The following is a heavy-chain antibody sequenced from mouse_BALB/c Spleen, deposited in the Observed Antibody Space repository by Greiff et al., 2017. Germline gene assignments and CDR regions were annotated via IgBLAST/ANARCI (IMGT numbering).Heavy chain of an antibody. CDR1: GFSLTGYG. CDR2: IWGDGST. Sequence: QVQLKESGPGLVAPSQSLSITCTASGFSLTGYGVNWVRQPPGKGLEWLGMIWGDGSTDYNSALKSRLSISKDNSKSQVFLKMNSLQTDDAARYYCAREIDETFFAYWGQGTLVTVSA. CDR3: AREIDETFFAY. V-gene: IGHV2-6-7*01. J-gene: IGHJ3*01.